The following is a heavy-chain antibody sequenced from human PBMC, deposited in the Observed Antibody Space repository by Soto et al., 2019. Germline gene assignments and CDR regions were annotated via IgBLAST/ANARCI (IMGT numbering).Heavy chain of an antibody. Sequence: GGSLRLSCAASGFTFTSYAMNWLRQAPGKGLEWVSAISGSGGSTYYADSVKGRFTISRDNSKNTLFLQMNSLRAEDTAVYYCAKSKGSSWYKTWFDPWGRGTLVTVSS. CDR1: GFTFTSYA. V-gene: IGHV3-23*01. CDR3: AKSKGSSWYKTWFDP. D-gene: IGHD6-13*01. CDR2: ISGSGGST. J-gene: IGHJ5*02.